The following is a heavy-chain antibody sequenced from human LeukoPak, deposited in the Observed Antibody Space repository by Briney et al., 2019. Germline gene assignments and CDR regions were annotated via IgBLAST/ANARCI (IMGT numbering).Heavy chain of an antibody. CDR2: IYYSGST. D-gene: IGHD6-19*01. CDR3: ARVGWYSSGWYFLHYFDY. J-gene: IGHJ4*02. Sequence: PSETLSLTCTVSGGSISSSSYYWGWIRQPPGKGLEWIGSIYYSGSTYYNPSLKSRVTISVDTSKNQFSLKLSSVTAADTAVYYCARVGWYSSGWYFLHYFDYWGQGTLVTVSS. V-gene: IGHV4-39*01. CDR1: GGSISSSSYY.